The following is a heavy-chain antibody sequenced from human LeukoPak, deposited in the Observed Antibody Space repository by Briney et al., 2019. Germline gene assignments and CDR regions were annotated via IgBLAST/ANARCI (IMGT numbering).Heavy chain of an antibody. J-gene: IGHJ4*02. V-gene: IGHV3-23*01. CDR3: STAITSGWYFYAY. D-gene: IGHD6-19*01. CDR2: ISASGRST. Sequence: GGSLRLSCAASGFTFNTYAMSWVRQAPGKGVDWVSAISASGRSTYYADSVEGRFTISRDNSKNTLFLQMNSLRAEATAVYYCSTAITSGWYFYAYWGQGTLVTVS. CDR1: GFTFNTYA.